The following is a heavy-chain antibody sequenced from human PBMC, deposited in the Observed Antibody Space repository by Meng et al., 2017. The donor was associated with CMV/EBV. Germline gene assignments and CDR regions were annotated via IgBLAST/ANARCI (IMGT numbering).Heavy chain of an antibody. Sequence: SETLSLTCVVYGGSLSCYSWSWIRQPPGQGLEWIGEINRSKSTDSNPSLKSRVTISVDTSKNQFSLKLSSVTAADTAVYYCARGRFVYCSSTSCYTRWNWFDPWGQGTLVTVSS. J-gene: IGHJ5*02. CDR3: ARGRFVYCSSTSCYTRWNWFDP. CDR2: INRSKST. D-gene: IGHD2-2*02. CDR1: GGSLSCYS. V-gene: IGHV4-34*01.